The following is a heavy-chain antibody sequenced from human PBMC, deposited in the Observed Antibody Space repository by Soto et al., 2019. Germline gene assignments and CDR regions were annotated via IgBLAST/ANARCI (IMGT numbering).Heavy chain of an antibody. V-gene: IGHV1-3*01. CDR2: INAGNGNT. J-gene: IGHJ6*03. CDR1: GYTFTSYA. Sequence: GASVKVSCKASGYTFTSYAMHWVRQAPGQRLEWMGWINAGNGNTKYSQKFQGRVTITRDTSASTAYMELSSLRSEDTAVYYCARGIYCSGGSCYPPEAYYMDVWGKGTTVTVSS. D-gene: IGHD2-15*01. CDR3: ARGIYCSGGSCYPPEAYYMDV.